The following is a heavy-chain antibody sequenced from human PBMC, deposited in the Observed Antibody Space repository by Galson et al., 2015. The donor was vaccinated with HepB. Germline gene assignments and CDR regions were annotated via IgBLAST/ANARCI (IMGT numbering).Heavy chain of an antibody. J-gene: IGHJ3*02. CDR3: ARVADNWNDSGGDVFDI. Sequence: SLRLSCAASGLTVGSNYMNWVRQAPGKGLEWVSVIYSGGSTYYADTVKGRFTISRDYSKNTLYLQMNSLRAEDTAVYYCARVADNWNDSGGDVFDIWGQGTMVTVSS. CDR1: GLTVGSNY. D-gene: IGHD1-20*01. CDR2: IYSGGST. V-gene: IGHV3-53*01.